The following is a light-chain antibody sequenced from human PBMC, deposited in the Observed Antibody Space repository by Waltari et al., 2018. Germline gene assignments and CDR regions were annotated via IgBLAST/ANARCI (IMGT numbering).Light chain of an antibody. CDR2: GAS. CDR1: QSVSSSY. V-gene: IGKV3-20*01. J-gene: IGKJ4*01. Sequence: DIVLTQSPGTLSLSPEERATLSCRASQSVSSSYLAWYQQKPGQAPRLLIYGASSRATGIPDRFSGSGSGTDFTLTISRLEPEDFAVYYCQQYGSSPLTFGGGTKVEIK. CDR3: QQYGSSPLT.